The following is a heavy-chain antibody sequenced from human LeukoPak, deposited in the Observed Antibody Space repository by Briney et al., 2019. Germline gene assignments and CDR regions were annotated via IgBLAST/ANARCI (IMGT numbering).Heavy chain of an antibody. J-gene: IGHJ6*02. CDR1: GFTLSSYE. CDR2: ISRTGNSI. CDR3: ASDYSYAADV. Sequence: GGSLRLSCAASGFTLSSYEMNWVRLAPGKGLEWISYISRTGNSIYYADSVKGRFTISRDNSKNTLYLQMNSLGADDTAVYYCASDYSYAADVWGRGTTVTVSS. D-gene: IGHD2-15*01. V-gene: IGHV3-48*03.